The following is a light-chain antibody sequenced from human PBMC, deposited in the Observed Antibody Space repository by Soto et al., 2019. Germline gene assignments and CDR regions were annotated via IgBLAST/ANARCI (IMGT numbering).Light chain of an antibody. J-gene: IGKJ4*01. V-gene: IGKV3-15*01. CDR1: RTVSVN. CDR2: GAS. CDR3: QQYSSWTPLA. Sequence: EVVMPQSPATLSVSPGDTATLACRASRTVSVNVAWYQQKPGQAPRLLIFGASTRATGIPARFSGGGSGTEFTLTVSSLQSEDFAVYYCQQYSSWTPLAFGGGTKVEI.